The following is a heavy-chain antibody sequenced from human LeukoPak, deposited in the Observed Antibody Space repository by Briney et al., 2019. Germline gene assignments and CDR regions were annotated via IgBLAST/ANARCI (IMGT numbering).Heavy chain of an antibody. D-gene: IGHD5-12*01. CDR2: IYHSGST. CDR1: GGSISSSNW. Sequence: SGTLSLTCAVSGGSISSSNWWCWVRQPPGKGLEWIGEIYHSGSTNYNPSLKSRVTISVDKSKNQFSLKLSSVTAADTAVYYCARVNGEKWLRFFDYWGQGTLVTVSS. V-gene: IGHV4-4*02. CDR3: ARVNGEKWLRFFDY. J-gene: IGHJ4*02.